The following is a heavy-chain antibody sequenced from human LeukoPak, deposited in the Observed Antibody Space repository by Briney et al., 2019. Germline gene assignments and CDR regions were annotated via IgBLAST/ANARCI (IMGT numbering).Heavy chain of an antibody. CDR3: ARGIKWEVPLDI. D-gene: IGHD1-26*01. V-gene: IGHV3-21*01. J-gene: IGHJ3*02. Sequence: PGGSLRLSCAASGITFSSYTMNWVRQAPGKGLEWVSSISSTSSYIYYAHSVKGRFTISRDNAESSLYLQMNSLRAEDTAVYYRARGIKWEVPLDIWGQGTVVTVSS. CDR1: GITFSSYT. CDR2: ISSTSSYI.